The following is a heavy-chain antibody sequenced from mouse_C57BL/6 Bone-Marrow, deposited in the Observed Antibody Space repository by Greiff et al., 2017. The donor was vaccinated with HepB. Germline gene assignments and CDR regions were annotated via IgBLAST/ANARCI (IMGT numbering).Heavy chain of an antibody. J-gene: IGHJ4*01. D-gene: IGHD2-5*01. V-gene: IGHV1-15*01. CDR3: TIRETYSNYSYYYAMDY. Sequence: QVHVKQSGAELVRPGASVTLSCKASGYTFTDYEMHWVKQTPVHGLEWIGAIDPETGGTAYNQKFKGKAILTADKSSSTAYMELRSLTSEDSAVYYCTIRETYSNYSYYYAMDYWGQGTSVTVSS. CDR1: GYTFTDYE. CDR2: IDPETGGT.